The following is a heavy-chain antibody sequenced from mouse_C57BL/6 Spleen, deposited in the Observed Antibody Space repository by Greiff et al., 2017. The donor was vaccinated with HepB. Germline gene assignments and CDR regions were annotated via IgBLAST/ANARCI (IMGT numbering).Heavy chain of an antibody. J-gene: IGHJ1*03. CDR2: INPNNGGT. CDR1: GYTFTDYN. CDR3: ARRLLRNWYFDV. D-gene: IGHD1-1*01. V-gene: IGHV1-18*01. Sequence: VQLQQSGAELVKPGASVKIPCKASGYTFTDYNMDWVKQSHGKSLEWIGDINPNNGGTIYNQKFKGKATLTVDKSSSTAYMELRSLTSEDTAVYYCARRLLRNWYFDVWGTGTTVTVSS.